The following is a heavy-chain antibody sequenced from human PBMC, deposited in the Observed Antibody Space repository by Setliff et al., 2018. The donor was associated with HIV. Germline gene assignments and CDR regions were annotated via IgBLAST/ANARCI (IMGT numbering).Heavy chain of an antibody. Sequence: LSLTCAVYGGSFSGYYWIWIRQPPGKGLEWIGEINHSESTNYNPSLKSRVTLSVDTSKNQFSLSLSSVTAADTAVYYCARGDSGYDFHYGMDVWGQGTTVTVS. D-gene: IGHD3-22*01. CDR1: GGSFSGYY. CDR3: ARGDSGYDFHYGMDV. J-gene: IGHJ6*02. CDR2: INHSEST. V-gene: IGHV4-34*01.